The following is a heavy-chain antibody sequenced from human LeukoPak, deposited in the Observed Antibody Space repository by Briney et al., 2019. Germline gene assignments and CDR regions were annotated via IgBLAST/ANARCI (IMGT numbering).Heavy chain of an antibody. CDR3: ARVSGDGSYFDY. D-gene: IGHD4-17*01. J-gene: IGHJ4*02. Sequence: PSQTLSLTCAVSGGSISSGGYSWSWIRQPPGKGLEWIGYIYHSGSTYYNPSLKSRVTISVDRPKNQFSLKLSSVTAADTAVYYCARVSGDGSYFDYWGQGTLVTVSS. V-gene: IGHV4-30-2*01. CDR1: GGSISSGGYS. CDR2: IYHSGST.